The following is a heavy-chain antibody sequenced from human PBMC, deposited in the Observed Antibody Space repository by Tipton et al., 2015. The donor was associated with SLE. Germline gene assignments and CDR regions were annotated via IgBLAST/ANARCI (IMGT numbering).Heavy chain of an antibody. V-gene: IGHV4-59*11. CDR3: AGERATILRYLKGGNSGFDL. CDR2: IYYSGST. Sequence: TLSLTCTVSGGSISSHYWNWIRQPPGKGLEWIGYIYYSGSTNYNPSLKSRGTILIGTSKNQFSLKLSSVTAADTAVYYCAGERATILRYLKGGNSGFDLWGRGTLVTVSS. J-gene: IGHJ2*01. CDR1: GGSISSHY. D-gene: IGHD4-23*01.